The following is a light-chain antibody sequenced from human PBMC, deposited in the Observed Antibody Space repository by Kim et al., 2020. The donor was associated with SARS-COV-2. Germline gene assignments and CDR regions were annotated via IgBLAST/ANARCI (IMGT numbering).Light chain of an antibody. CDR1: NSGSKS. Sequence: APGKTARITCGGNNSGSKSVHWYQQKPGRAPVLVISYDSDRPSGIPERFSGSNSGNTATLTISRVEAGDEADYYCQVWDSYSDHVVFGGGTQLTVL. J-gene: IGLJ2*01. V-gene: IGLV3-21*04. CDR2: YDS. CDR3: QVWDSYSDHVV.